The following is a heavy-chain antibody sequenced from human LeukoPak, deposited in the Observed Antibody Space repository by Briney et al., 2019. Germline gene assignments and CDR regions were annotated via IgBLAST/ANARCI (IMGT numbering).Heavy chain of an antibody. CDR3: VKDRPCETCMPMDA. D-gene: IGHD2-2*01. J-gene: IGHJ6*02. V-gene: IGHV3-23*01. CDR2: LGRSGEYK. CDR1: GFIFTDYS. Sequence: GGSLRLSCAASGFIFTDYSMRWVRQAPGKGLEWVAGLGRSGEYKYYADSVKGRFTISRDNSKDTVSLQMNSLRAEDSAIYFCVKDRPCETCMPMDAWGQGTTVTVSS.